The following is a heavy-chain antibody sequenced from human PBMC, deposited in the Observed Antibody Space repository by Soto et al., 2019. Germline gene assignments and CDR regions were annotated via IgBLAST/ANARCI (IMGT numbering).Heavy chain of an antibody. Sequence: SQTLSLTGAVSGGSISTSDDTCSWIRQPPGRGLEWIGSVYHSGATHYMPSLKNRLTLSLDKSKNQFSLDLTSVTAADTAVYYCVRERTIFGVAPGGGVDVWGQGTTVTVSS. CDR3: VRERTIFGVAPGGGVDV. V-gene: IGHV4-30-2*01. CDR2: VYHSGAT. CDR1: GGSISTSDDT. D-gene: IGHD3-3*01. J-gene: IGHJ6*02.